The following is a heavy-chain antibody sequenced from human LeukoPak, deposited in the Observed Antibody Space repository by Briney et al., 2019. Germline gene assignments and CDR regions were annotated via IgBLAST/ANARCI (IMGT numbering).Heavy chain of an antibody. CDR1: GGTFGSYA. J-gene: IGHJ6*02. Sequence: GASVKVSCKASGGTFGSYAISWVRQAPGQGLEWMGRIIPILGIANYAQKFQGRVTITADKSTSTAYMELSSLRSEDTAVYYCARIVGATWGSSYYYYGMDVWGQGTTVTVSS. V-gene: IGHV1-69*04. D-gene: IGHD1-26*01. CDR3: ARIVGATWGSSYYYYGMDV. CDR2: IIPILGIA.